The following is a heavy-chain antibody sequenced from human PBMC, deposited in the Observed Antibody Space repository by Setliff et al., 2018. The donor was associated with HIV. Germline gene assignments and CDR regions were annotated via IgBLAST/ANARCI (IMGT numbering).Heavy chain of an antibody. CDR3: ARDPSIAVAGAAV. CDR2: IIPIFGTT. D-gene: IGHD6-19*01. J-gene: IGHJ6*02. V-gene: IGHV1-69*13. CDR1: GGTFRSQA. Sequence: SVKVSCKTSGGTFRSQAISWVRQAPGQGLEWMGGIIPIFGTTNYAQKFQGRVTITADEWTSTAYMELSSLRSEDTAVYYCARDPSIAVAGAAVWGQGTTVTVSS.